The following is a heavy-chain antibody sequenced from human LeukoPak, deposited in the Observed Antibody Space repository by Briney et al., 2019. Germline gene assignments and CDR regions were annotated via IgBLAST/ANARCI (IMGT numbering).Heavy chain of an antibody. CDR1: GYTFSAYY. V-gene: IGHV1-2*02. CDR2: IHPNSGDT. CDR3: ARDPWRSTTSPPDY. J-gene: IGHJ4*02. D-gene: IGHD2/OR15-2a*01. Sequence: ASVTVSCKASGYTFSAYYMHWVRQAPGQGLEWMGWIHPNSGDTHYAQKFQGRVTMTRDTSISTAFMELSRLRSDDTAVYYCARDPWRSTTSPPDYWGQGTLVTVSS.